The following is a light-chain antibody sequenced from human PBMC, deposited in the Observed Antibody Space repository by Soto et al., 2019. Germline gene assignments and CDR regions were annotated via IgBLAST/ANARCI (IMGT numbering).Light chain of an antibody. CDR2: GAS. CDR3: QQYSNWPSFT. J-gene: IGKJ2*01. V-gene: IGKV3-15*01. Sequence: ETVMTQSPATLSVSPGERATLSCWASPSVSSNLAWYQQIPGQAPRLLIYGASTRATGIPARFSGSGSGTEFTLTISNLQSEDFAVYYCQQYSNWPSFTSGQGTKLEIK. CDR1: PSVSSN.